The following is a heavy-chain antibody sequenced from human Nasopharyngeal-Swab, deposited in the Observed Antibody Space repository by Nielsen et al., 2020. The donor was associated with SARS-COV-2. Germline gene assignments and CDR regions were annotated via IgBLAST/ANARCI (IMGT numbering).Heavy chain of an antibody. D-gene: IGHD3-10*01. CDR2: ISGSGGST. Sequence: LKISCAASGFTFSSYAMSWVRQPPGKGLEWVSSISGSGGSTYYEDSVKGRFHNCRDNSKNTLYLHMNSLIAEDTAVYYCTKGIGPYGSGSRSDYWGQGTLVTVSS. CDR3: TKGIGPYGSGSRSDY. V-gene: IGHV3-23*01. CDR1: GFTFSSYA. J-gene: IGHJ4*02.